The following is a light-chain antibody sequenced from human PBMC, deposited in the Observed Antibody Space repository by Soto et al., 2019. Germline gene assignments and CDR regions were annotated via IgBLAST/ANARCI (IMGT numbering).Light chain of an antibody. J-gene: IGKJ3*01. CDR2: GAS. CDR3: QQYDASPLT. V-gene: IGKV3-20*01. CDR1: QSVSNNY. Sequence: EIVLTQSPGTLSLSPGERATLSCRASQSVSNNYLAWYQQKPGQAPRLLIYGASNRATGIPDRFSGRGSGTDFALTISRLEPEDFAVYYCQQYDASPLTLGPGTKVDIK.